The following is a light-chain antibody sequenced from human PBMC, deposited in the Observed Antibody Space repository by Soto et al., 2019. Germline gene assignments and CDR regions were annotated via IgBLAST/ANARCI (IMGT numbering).Light chain of an antibody. Sequence: DIQMTQSPSTLSASVRDRVTITCRANQSISSWLAWYQQKPGQAPRLLIHNASSLKTGVPSRFSGSGSGTDFTLTISSLQPDDFATYYCQQYNSSPLTFGGGTKVEIK. CDR1: QSISSW. J-gene: IGKJ4*01. CDR2: NAS. CDR3: QQYNSSPLT. V-gene: IGKV1-5*01.